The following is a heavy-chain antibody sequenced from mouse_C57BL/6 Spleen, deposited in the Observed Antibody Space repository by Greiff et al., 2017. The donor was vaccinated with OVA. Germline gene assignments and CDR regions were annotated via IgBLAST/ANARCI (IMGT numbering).Heavy chain of an antibody. D-gene: IGHD1-1*01. CDR1: GYTFTSYW. CDR3: ARERYYGSSYVFDY. CDR2: IHPNSGST. V-gene: IGHV1-64*01. Sequence: QVQLKQPGAELVKPGASVKLSCKASGYTFTSYWMHWVKQRPGQGLEWIGMIHPNSGSTNYNEKFKSKATLTVDKSSSTAYMQLSSLTSEDSAVYYCARERYYGSSYVFDYWGQGTTLTVSS. J-gene: IGHJ2*01.